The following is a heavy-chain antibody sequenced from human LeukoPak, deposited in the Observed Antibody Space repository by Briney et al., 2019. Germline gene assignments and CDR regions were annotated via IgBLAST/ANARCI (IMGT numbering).Heavy chain of an antibody. CDR3: ASRDYGSTWSDP. Sequence: GESLKISCKGFRYSLSTYWIGWVRQPPGRGLEWMWIIHPGDYTTQYTSSFQGQVTIPVDKSTGTAYLQWNSLKASDTAMYYCASRDYGSTWSDPWGQGTLVTVSS. J-gene: IGHJ5*02. V-gene: IGHV5-51*01. CDR2: IHPGDYTT. CDR1: RYSLSTYW. D-gene: IGHD4/OR15-4a*01.